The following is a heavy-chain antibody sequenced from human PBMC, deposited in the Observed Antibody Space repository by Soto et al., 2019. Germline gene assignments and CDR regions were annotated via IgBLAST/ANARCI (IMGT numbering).Heavy chain of an antibody. CDR3: ARLGGYCSGGSCYGYYYYYMDV. CDR1: GGSISSYY. D-gene: IGHD2-15*01. J-gene: IGHJ6*03. V-gene: IGHV4-59*08. CDR2: IYYSGST. Sequence: SETLSLTCTVSGGSISSYYWSWIRQPPGKGLEWIGYIYYSGSTNYNPSLKSRVTISVDTSKNQLSLKLSSVTAADTAVYYCARLGGYCSGGSCYGYYYYYMDVWGKGTTVTVSS.